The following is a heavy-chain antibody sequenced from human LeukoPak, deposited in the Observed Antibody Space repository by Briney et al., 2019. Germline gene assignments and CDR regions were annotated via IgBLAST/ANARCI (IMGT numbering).Heavy chain of an antibody. CDR2: FDPEDGET. J-gene: IGHJ6*02. Sequence: EASVKVSCKVSGYTLTELSLHWVRQAPGKGLEWMGRFDPEDGETIYARKFQGRVTMTEDTSTDTAYMELSSLRSEDTAVYFCAVSLTTGGYYGMDVWSQGTTVTVSS. V-gene: IGHV1-24*01. CDR3: AVSLTTGGYYGMDV. D-gene: IGHD1-1*01. CDR1: GYTLTELS.